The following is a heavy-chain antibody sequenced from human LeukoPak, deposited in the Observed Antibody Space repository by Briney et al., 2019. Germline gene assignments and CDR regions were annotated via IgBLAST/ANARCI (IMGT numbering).Heavy chain of an antibody. D-gene: IGHD6-6*01. CDR3: ALQIAARYDY. Sequence: SQTLSLTCTVSGGSISSGSYYWSWIRQPAGKGLEWIGRIYTSRYTNYNPSLKSRVTMSVDTSKNQFSLNLSSVTAADTAVYYCALQIAARYDYWGQGTLVTVSS. CDR2: IYTSRYT. J-gene: IGHJ4*02. CDR1: GGSISSGSYY. V-gene: IGHV4-61*02.